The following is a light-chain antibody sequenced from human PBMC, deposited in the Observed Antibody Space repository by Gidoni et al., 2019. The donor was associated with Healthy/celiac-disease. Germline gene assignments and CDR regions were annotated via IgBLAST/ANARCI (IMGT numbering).Light chain of an antibody. V-gene: IGKV1-17*01. CDR3: LQHNSYPRT. CDR2: AAS. CDR1: NGIRND. Sequence: DIEMTQSPSSLSASVGDRVTITCRASNGIRNDLGWFQQKPGKASNRLIYAASSLESGVPSRFAGSGAGTEFTLTISSLHPEHFASYYFLQHNSYPRTFGYGTKVEIK. J-gene: IGKJ1*01.